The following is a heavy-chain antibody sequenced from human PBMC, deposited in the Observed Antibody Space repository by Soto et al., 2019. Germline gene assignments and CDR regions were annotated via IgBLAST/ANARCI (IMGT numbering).Heavy chain of an antibody. J-gene: IGHJ6*02. D-gene: IGHD6-6*01. Sequence: SETLSLTCTVSGGSISSGGYYWTWIRQHPGKSLEWIGYNYYSGITYYNPSLKSRVTISLDTSKNQFSLKLSSVTAADTAVYYCARGSSIASLYYGMDVWGQGTTVTVSS. CDR3: ARGSSIASLYYGMDV. CDR2: NYYSGIT. CDR1: GGSISSGGYY. V-gene: IGHV4-31*03.